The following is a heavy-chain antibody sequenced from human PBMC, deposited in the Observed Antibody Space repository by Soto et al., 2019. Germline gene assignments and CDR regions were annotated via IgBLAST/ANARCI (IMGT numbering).Heavy chain of an antibody. D-gene: IGHD2-2*01. V-gene: IGHV1-69*01. CDR2: IIPISDTT. CDR3: ARSQGSSTSLEIYYYYYYGMDV. J-gene: IGHJ6*02. CDR1: GGTFSSYA. Sequence: QVQLVQSGAEVKKPGSSVKVSCKASGGTFSSYAISWVRQAPGQGREWMGGIIPISDTTNYAQKFQGRVTITADESTSTAYMELSSLRSEDTAVYYCARSQGSSTSLEIYYYYYYGMDVWGQGTTVTVSS.